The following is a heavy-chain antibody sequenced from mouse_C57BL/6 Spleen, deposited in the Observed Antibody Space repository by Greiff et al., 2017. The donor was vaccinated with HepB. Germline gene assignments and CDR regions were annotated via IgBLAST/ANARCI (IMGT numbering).Heavy chain of an antibody. CDR1: GYSITSGYY. CDR3: ARDYDGYPNWYFDV. Sequence: EVKLQESGPGLVKPSQSLSLTCSVTGYSITSGYYWNWIRQFPGNKLEWMGYISYDGSNNYNPSLKNRISITRDTPKNQFFLKLNSLTTEDTAAYYCARDYDGYPNWYFDVWGTGTTVNVSS. V-gene: IGHV3-6*01. D-gene: IGHD2-3*01. J-gene: IGHJ1*03. CDR2: ISYDGSN.